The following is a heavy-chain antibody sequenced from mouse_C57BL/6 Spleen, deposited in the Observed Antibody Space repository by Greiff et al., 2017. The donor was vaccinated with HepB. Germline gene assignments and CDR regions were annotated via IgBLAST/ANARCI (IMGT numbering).Heavy chain of an antibody. CDR1: GFTFTDYY. CDR3: ARYRPYSNWGYAMDY. D-gene: IGHD2-5*01. Sequence: EVKLMESGGGLVQPGGSLSLSCAASGFTFTDYYMSWVRQPPGKALEWLGFIRNKANGYTTEYSASVKGRFTISRDNSQSILYLQMNALRAEDSATYYCARYRPYSNWGYAMDYWGQGTSVTVSS. J-gene: IGHJ4*01. V-gene: IGHV7-3*01. CDR2: IRNKANGYTT.